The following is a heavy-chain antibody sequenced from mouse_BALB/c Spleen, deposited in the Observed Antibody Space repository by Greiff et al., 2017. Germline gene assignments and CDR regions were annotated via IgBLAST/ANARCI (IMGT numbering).Heavy chain of an antibody. Sequence: VQLQQSGAELVRSGASVKLSCTASGFNIKDYYMHWVKQRPEQGLEWIGWIDPENGDTEYAPKFQGKATMTADTSSNTAYLQLSSLTSEDTAVYYCNVLLRSYAMDYRGQGTSVTVSS. D-gene: IGHD1-1*01. CDR1: GFNIKDYY. J-gene: IGHJ4*01. V-gene: IGHV14-4*02. CDR3: NVLLRSYAMDY. CDR2: IDPENGDT.